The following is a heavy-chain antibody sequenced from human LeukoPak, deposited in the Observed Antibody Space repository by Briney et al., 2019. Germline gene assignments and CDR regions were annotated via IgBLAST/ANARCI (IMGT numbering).Heavy chain of an antibody. Sequence: GGSLRLSCSGFGFTFRSFWMGWVRQAPGKGLEWVSAISGSGGSTYYADSVKGRFTISRDNSKNTLYLQLNSLRVEDTALYYCAKDPSYEMIDYWGQGTLVTVSS. CDR3: AKDPSYEMIDY. CDR2: ISGSGGST. J-gene: IGHJ4*02. V-gene: IGHV3-23*01. D-gene: IGHD3-3*01. CDR1: GFTFRSFW.